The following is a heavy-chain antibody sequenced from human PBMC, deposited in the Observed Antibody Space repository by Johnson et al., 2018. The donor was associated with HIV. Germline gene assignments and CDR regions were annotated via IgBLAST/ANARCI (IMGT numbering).Heavy chain of an antibody. V-gene: IGHV3-23*04. CDR2: ISGSGGSGM. Sequence: VQLVESGGGLVQPGGSLRLSCAASGFTFSSYAMSWVRQAPGKGLEWVSAISGSGGSGMNYADSVKGRFTVSRDNAKKSLYLQMDSLRVDDTAIYYCARRGGTGYSEPIDFWGQGTMVTVSS. J-gene: IGHJ3*01. D-gene: IGHD2-15*01. CDR1: GFTFSSYA. CDR3: ARRGGTGYSEPIDF.